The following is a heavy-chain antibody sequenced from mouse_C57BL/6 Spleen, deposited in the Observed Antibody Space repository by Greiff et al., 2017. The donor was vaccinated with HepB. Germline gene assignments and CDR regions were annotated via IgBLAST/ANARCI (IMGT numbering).Heavy chain of an antibody. Sequence: VKLQQPGAELVKPGASVKLSCKASGYTFTSYWMQWVKQRPGQGLEWIGEIDPSDSYTNYNQKFKGKATLTVDTSSSTAYMQLSSLTSEDSAVYYCARYYSYAMDYWGQGTSVTVSS. CDR2: IDPSDSYT. CDR3: ARYYSYAMDY. D-gene: IGHD1-1*01. V-gene: IGHV1-50*01. J-gene: IGHJ4*01. CDR1: GYTFTSYW.